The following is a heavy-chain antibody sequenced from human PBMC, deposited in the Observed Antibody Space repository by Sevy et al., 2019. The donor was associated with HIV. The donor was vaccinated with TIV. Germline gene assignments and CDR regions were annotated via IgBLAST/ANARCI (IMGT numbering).Heavy chain of an antibody. J-gene: IGHJ4*02. CDR1: GFTFSNYW. D-gene: IGHD3-22*01. CDR2: IKQDGSEK. Sequence: GGSLRLSCAASGFTFSNYWMNWVRQAPGKGLEWVANIKQDGSEKYYVDSVKGRFTISRDNAKNSLYLQMNSLRAEDTAVYYCARPYRTDPFYYSGSGGYYYPSYFDYWGQGTLVTVSS. CDR3: ARPYRTDPFYYSGSGGYYYPSYFDY. V-gene: IGHV3-7*01.